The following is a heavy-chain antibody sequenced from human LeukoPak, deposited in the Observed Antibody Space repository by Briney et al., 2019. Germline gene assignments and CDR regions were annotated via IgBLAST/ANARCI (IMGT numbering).Heavy chain of an antibody. Sequence: GGSLRLSCAASGFTFSSYGMHWVRQAPGKGLEWVAVIWYDGSNKNYADSVKGRFTISRDNSKNTLYLQMNSLRAEDTAVYYCARARSGGYCSGGSCYATGSFDYWGQGTLVTVSS. CDR2: IWYDGSNK. V-gene: IGHV3-33*01. CDR3: ARARSGGYCSGGSCYATGSFDY. D-gene: IGHD2-15*01. CDR1: GFTFSSYG. J-gene: IGHJ4*02.